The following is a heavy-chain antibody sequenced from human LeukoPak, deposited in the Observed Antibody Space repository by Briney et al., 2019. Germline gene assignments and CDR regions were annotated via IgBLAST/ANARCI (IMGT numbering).Heavy chain of an antibody. CDR1: GFTFSSYS. CDR3: ARRPPLGGAFDI. J-gene: IGHJ3*02. Sequence: GGSLRLSCAASGFTFSSYSMNWVRQAPGKGLEWVSSISSSSSYIYYADSVKGRFTISRDNAKNSLYLQMNSLRAEDTAVYYCARRPPLGGAFDIWGQGTMVTVSS. V-gene: IGHV3-21*01. CDR2: ISSSSSYI.